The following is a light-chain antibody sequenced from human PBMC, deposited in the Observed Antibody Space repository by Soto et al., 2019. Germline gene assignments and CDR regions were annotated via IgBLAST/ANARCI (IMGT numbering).Light chain of an antibody. CDR3: AAWDDSLNGFV. CDR1: RSNIGVNT. V-gene: IGLV1-44*01. CDR2: VDD. Sequence: QSVLTQPPSVSGTLGQRVIISCSGSRSNIGVNTVNWYRQLPGTAPKLLIYVDDERPSGVADRFSGYKSGTSASLAISGLQSEDEADFYCAAWDDSLNGFVFGTGTNVTVL. J-gene: IGLJ1*01.